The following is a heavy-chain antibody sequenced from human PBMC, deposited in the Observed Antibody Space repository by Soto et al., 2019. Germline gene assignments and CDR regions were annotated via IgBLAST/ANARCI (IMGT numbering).Heavy chain of an antibody. Sequence: PSETLSLTCTVSGGSISSGDYYWSWIRQPPGKGLEWIGYIYYSGSTYYNPSLKSRVTISVDTPKNQFSLKLSSVTAADTAVYYCARVTAWGGVVTPEDYFDYWGQGTLVTVSS. V-gene: IGHV4-30-4*01. CDR2: IYYSGST. CDR1: GGSISSGDYY. D-gene: IGHD3-3*01. J-gene: IGHJ4*02. CDR3: ARVTAWGGVVTPEDYFDY.